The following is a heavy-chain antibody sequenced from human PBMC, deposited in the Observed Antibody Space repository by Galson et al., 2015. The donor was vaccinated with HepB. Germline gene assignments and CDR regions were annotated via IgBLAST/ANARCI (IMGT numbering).Heavy chain of an antibody. CDR1: GGSFSGYY. D-gene: IGHD3-9*01. CDR3: ARVLLRYSDRLSVPEVLDY. Sequence: ETLSLTCAVYGGSFSGYYWSWIRQSPGKGLEWIGEINPRGSTNYNPSLKSRVTISVDTSKNQFSLNLSSVTAADTAVYYCARVLLRYSDRLSVPEVLDYWGQGTLVTVSS. J-gene: IGHJ4*02. V-gene: IGHV4-34*01. CDR2: INPRGST.